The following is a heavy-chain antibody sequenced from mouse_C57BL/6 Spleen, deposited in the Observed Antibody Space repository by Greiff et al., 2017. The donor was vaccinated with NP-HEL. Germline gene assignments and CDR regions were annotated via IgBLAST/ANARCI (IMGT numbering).Heavy chain of an antibody. J-gene: IGHJ4*01. CDR1: GYTFTSYD. CDR3: ARDPSYYSNYYAMDY. CDR2: IYPRDGST. D-gene: IGHD2-5*01. V-gene: IGHV1-85*01. Sequence: VQLQQSGPELVKPGASVKLSCKASGYTFTSYDINWVKQRPGQGLEWIGWIYPRDGSTKYNEKFKGKATLTVDTSSSTAYMELHSLTSADSAVYFCARDPSYYSNYYAMDYWGQRTSVTVSS.